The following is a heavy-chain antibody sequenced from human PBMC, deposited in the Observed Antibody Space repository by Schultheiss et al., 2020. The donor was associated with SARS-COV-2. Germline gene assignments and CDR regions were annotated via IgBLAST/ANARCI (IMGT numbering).Heavy chain of an antibody. CDR2: INHNGIS. J-gene: IGHJ4*02. D-gene: IGHD3-10*01. Sequence: SETLSLTCAVSGASVTSYYWNWIRRPPGKGLEWIGYINHNGISNYNPSLKSRLSISIDTSTNQFSLRLSSVTAADTAVYYCARADYGSGSPLDYWGQGTLVTVSS. CDR1: GASVTSYY. V-gene: IGHV4-59*02. CDR3: ARADYGSGSPLDY.